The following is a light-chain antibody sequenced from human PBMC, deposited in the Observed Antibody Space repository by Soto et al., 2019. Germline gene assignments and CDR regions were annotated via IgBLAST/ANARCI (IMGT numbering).Light chain of an antibody. CDR3: QQSNSYPVT. Sequence: DIQLTQSPAFLSASVGDKVTITCRASQGISSYLAWYQQKPGKAPNLLIYSASTLQSGVPSRFSGSGSGTEFTLTVSSLQPEDFATYFCQQSNSYPVTFGGGTKEEIK. J-gene: IGKJ4*01. V-gene: IGKV1-9*01. CDR1: QGISSY. CDR2: SAS.